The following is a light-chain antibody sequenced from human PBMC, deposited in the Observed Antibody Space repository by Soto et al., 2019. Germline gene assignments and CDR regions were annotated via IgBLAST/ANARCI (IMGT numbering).Light chain of an antibody. J-gene: IGLJ1*01. V-gene: IGLV2-11*01. CDR3: CSYGGGNNFYV. CDR1: NGDVGAYNH. CDR2: AVT. Sequence: QSVLTQPRSVSGSPGQSVTISCTGTNGDVGAYNHVSWYQQHPGKVPKLIIYAVTKRPSGVPVRFSASKSGDTASLTVSGLQAEDEGDYYCCSYGGGNNFYVFGTGTKVTVL.